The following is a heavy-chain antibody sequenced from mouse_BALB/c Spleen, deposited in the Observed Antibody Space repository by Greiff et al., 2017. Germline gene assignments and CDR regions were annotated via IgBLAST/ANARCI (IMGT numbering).Heavy chain of an antibody. CDR2: ISNLAYSI. CDR1: GFTFSDYG. V-gene: IGHV5-15*02. Sequence: EVKLMESGGGLVQPGGSRKLSCAASGFTFSDYGMAWVRQAPGKGPEWVAFISNLAYSIYYADTVTGRFTISRENAKNTLYLEMSSLRSEDTAMYYCARVDYDDYFDYWGQGTTLTVSS. CDR3: ARVDYDDYFDY. D-gene: IGHD2-4*01. J-gene: IGHJ2*01.